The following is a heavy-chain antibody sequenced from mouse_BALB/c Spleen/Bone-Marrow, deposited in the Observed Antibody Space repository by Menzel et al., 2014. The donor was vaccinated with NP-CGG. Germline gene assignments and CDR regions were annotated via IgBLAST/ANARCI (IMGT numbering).Heavy chain of an antibody. Sequence: EVKVVESGGGLVQPGGSLRLSCATSGFTFTDYYMSWVRQPPGKALEWLGFIRNKANGYTTEYSASVKGRFTISRGDSQSILYLQMNTMRAEDSATYYCARDMGLLRFDYWGQGTTLTVSS. J-gene: IGHJ2*01. CDR1: GFTFTDYY. CDR3: ARDMGLLRFDY. V-gene: IGHV7-3*02. D-gene: IGHD1-1*01. CDR2: IRNKANGYTT.